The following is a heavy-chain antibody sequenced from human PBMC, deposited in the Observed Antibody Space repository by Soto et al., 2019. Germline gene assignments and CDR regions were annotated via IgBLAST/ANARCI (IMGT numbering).Heavy chain of an antibody. CDR2: IYHSGST. J-gene: IGHJ4*02. CDR3: ARVYYDSGAYYYDYFDY. Sequence: LSLTCAVSGYSISSGYYWGWIRQPPGKGLEWIGSIYHSGSTYYNPSLKSRVTISVDTSKNQFSLKLSSVTAADTAVYYCARVYYDSGAYYYDYFDYWGQGTLVTVSS. D-gene: IGHD3-22*01. CDR1: GYSISSGYY. V-gene: IGHV4-38-2*01.